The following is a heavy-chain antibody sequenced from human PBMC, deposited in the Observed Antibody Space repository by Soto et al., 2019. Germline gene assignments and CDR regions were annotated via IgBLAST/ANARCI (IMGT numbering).Heavy chain of an antibody. CDR1: GFTFSSYA. CDR2: ISYDGSNK. J-gene: IGHJ6*02. CDR3: ARDWGSSLSPYGMDV. Sequence: QVQLVESGGGVVQPGRSLRLSCADSGFTFSSYAMHWVRQAPGKGLEWVAVISYDGSNKYYADSVKGRFTISRDNSKNTLYLQMNSLRAEDTAVYYGARDWGSSLSPYGMDVWGQGTTVTVSS. V-gene: IGHV3-30-3*01. D-gene: IGHD6-6*01.